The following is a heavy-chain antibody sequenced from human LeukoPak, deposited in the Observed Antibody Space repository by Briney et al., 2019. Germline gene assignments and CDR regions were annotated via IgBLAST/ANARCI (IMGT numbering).Heavy chain of an antibody. CDR3: APHFDY. V-gene: IGHV4-39*01. CDR1: GASISTGTYY. Sequence: KPSETLSLTCSVSGASISTGTYYWGWIRQPPGKGLEWIGTISYSGSTSYNPSLQSRVPISADTSNNQFSLKLTSVTAADTAVYYCAPHFDYWGQRTLVTVSS. J-gene: IGHJ4*02. CDR2: ISYSGST.